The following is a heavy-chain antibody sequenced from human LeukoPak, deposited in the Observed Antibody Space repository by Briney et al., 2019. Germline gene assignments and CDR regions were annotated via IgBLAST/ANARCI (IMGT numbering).Heavy chain of an antibody. CDR2: INHDGSST. Sequence: GGSLRLSCATSGFTFTTFWMHWVRQAPGKGLVWVSRINHDGSSTNYADSVKGRFTISRDNAKNTLYLQMNSLRAEDTALYYCAKALRGYSGYDRPVDYWGQGTLVTVSS. V-gene: IGHV3-74*01. D-gene: IGHD5-12*01. CDR3: AKALRGYSGYDRPVDY. J-gene: IGHJ4*02. CDR1: GFTFTTFW.